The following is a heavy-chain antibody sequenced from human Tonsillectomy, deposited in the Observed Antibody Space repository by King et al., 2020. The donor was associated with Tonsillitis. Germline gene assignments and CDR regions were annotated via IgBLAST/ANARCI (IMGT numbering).Heavy chain of an antibody. V-gene: IGHV3-30*18. CDR2: ISYDGSNK. CDR1: GFTFSSYG. J-gene: IGHJ5*02. Sequence: VQLVESGGGVVQPGRSLRLSCAASGFTFSSYGMHWVRQAPGKGLEWVAVISYDGSNKYYADSVKGRFTISRDNSKNTLYLRMNSLRAEDTAVYYCAKDGGLYDFWSGYFNWFDPWGQGTLVTVSS. CDR3: AKDGGLYDFWSGYFNWFDP. D-gene: IGHD3-3*01.